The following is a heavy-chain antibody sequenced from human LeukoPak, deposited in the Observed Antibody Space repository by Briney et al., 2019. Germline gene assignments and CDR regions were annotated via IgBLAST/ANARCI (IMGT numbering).Heavy chain of an antibody. CDR3: AKGPQNYYYDSSGLSGY. V-gene: IGHV3-23*01. Sequence: PGGSLRLSCAASGFTFGSYAMSWVRQAPGKGLEWVSAISGSGGSTYYTDSVKGRFTISRDNSTNTLYLQMNSLRAEDTAVYYCAKGPQNYYYDSSGLSGYWGQGTLVTVSS. CDR2: ISGSGGST. J-gene: IGHJ4*02. D-gene: IGHD3-22*01. CDR1: GFTFGSYA.